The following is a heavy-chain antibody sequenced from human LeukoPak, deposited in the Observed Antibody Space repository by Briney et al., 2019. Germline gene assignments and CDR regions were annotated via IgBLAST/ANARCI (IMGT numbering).Heavy chain of an antibody. CDR1: GFTFSSYD. J-gene: IGHJ6*02. V-gene: IGHV3-13*01. CDR3: AKDTVSDWSSSPSERANYGMDV. D-gene: IGHD6-13*01. CDR2: IGSAGDT. Sequence: GGSLRLSCAASGFTFSSYDMHWVRQATGKGLEWVSTIGSAGDTYYAGSVKGRFTISRENAMNSFYLQMNSLRAGDTAVYYCAKDTVSDWSSSPSERANYGMDVWGQGTTVTVSS.